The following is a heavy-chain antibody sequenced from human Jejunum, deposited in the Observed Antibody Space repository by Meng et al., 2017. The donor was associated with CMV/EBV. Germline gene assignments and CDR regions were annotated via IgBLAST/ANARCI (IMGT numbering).Heavy chain of an antibody. V-gene: IGHV3-66*02. Sequence: AASGITVSSSYMSWVRQAPGKGLEWVAHIYGAENTHYADSVKGRFTISRDSFNNILYLQINSLRVEDTAVYYCAREAYDNSGFLDYWGQGTLVTVSS. J-gene: IGHJ4*02. CDR2: IYGAENT. CDR1: GITVSSSY. D-gene: IGHD3-22*01. CDR3: AREAYDNSGFLDY.